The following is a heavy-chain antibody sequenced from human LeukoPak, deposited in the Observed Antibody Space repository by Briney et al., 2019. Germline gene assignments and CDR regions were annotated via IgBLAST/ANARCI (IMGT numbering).Heavy chain of an antibody. J-gene: IGHJ4*02. Sequence: PGGSLRLSCAASGFTFSSYAMHWVRQAPGKGLEWVAVISYDGSNKYYADSVKGRFTISRDNSKNTLYLQMNSLRAEDTAVYYCARDQGGRSGSYLEPFDYWGQGTLVTVSS. CDR1: GFTFSSYA. D-gene: IGHD1-26*01. CDR3: ARDQGGRSGSYLEPFDY. V-gene: IGHV3-30-3*01. CDR2: ISYDGSNK.